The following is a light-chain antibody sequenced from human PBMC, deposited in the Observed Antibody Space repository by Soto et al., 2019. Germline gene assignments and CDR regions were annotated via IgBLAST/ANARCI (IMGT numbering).Light chain of an antibody. CDR1: QSVSRH. V-gene: IGKV3-15*01. CDR2: TAS. Sequence: EIVLTQSPGTLSLSPGERVTLSCRASQSVSRHLAWYQQKPGQAPRLLFYTASTRATGVPARFSAGGSGTGFTLTISGLQSEDFAFYYCQQYDTWPTFGQGAKVEV. J-gene: IGKJ1*01. CDR3: QQYDTWPT.